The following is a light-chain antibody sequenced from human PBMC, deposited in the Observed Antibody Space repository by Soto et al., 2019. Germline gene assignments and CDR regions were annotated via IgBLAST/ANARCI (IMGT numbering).Light chain of an antibody. J-gene: IGKJ1*01. V-gene: IGKV1-5*01. CDR1: QNINAW. CDR3: LQDYNYPRT. CDR2: DVS. Sequence: IQMTQAPSTLSASVGDRVTITCRASQNINAWLAWYQQKPGKAPKLLIYDVSTLHSGVPSRFSGSGAGTDFTLTISNLQPEDFATYYCLQDYNYPRTFGQGTKVAIK.